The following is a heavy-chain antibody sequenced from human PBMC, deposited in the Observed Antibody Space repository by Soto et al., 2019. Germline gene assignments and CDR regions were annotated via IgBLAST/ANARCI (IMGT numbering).Heavy chain of an antibody. Sequence: EVQLVESGGGLVQPGGSLRLSCEASGFTFSSYWMHWVRQAPGKGLVWISRIKFDASTANYAASVKGRFTISRDNAKNTVYLQMNSLSAEDTALYYCARGASGRFYFDYWGQGTFVTVSS. V-gene: IGHV3-74*01. CDR2: IKFDASTA. D-gene: IGHD3-10*01. CDR3: ARGASGRFYFDY. CDR1: GFTFSSYW. J-gene: IGHJ4*02.